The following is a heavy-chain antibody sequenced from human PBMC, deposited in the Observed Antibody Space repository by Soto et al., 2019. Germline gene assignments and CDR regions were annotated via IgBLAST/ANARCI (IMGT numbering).Heavy chain of an antibody. J-gene: IGHJ5*02. V-gene: IGHV1-2*02. CDR1: RYTFTIYE. D-gene: IGHD6-19*01. CDR2: INPNSGGT. CDR3: ARDKQQWLVPWFDP. Sequence: ASVKVSSTASRYTFTIYEITWVRQNPGQGLEWMGWINPNSGGTNYAQKFQGRVTMTRDTSISTAYMELSRLRSDDTAVYYCARDKQQWLVPWFDPWGQGTLVTVSS.